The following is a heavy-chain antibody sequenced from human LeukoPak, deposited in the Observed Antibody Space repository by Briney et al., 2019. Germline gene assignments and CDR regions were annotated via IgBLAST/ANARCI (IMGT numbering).Heavy chain of an antibody. J-gene: IGHJ4*02. D-gene: IGHD3-3*01. CDR3: ARGITIFGVVKGIDASDY. CDR1: GYTFTGYY. Sequence: ASVRVSCKASGYTFTGYYMHWVRQAPGQGLEWMGRINPNSGGINYAQKFQGRVTMTRDTSISTAYMELSRLRSDDTAVYYCARGITIFGVVKGIDASDYWGQGTLVTVSS. CDR2: INPNSGGI. V-gene: IGHV1-2*06.